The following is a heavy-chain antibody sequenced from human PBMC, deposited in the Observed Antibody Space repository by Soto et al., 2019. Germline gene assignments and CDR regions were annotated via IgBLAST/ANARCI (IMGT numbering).Heavy chain of an antibody. D-gene: IGHD3-10*01. CDR3: AKPVYTAGSPGY. CDR2: ISITGSYN. CDR1: GFTFNNYT. Sequence: EVQLLESGGGLVQPGGSLRLSCAASGFTFNNYTMSWVRQAPGKGLEWVSTISITGSYNYYADSVKGRFTISRDNSKNILYLQMDSLRVDDTAVYYGAKPVYTAGSPGYWGQGTLVTVSS. V-gene: IGHV3-23*01. J-gene: IGHJ4*02.